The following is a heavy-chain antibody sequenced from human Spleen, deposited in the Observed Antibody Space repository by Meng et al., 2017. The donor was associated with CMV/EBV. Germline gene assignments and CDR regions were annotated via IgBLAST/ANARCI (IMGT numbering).Heavy chain of an antibody. CDR1: GFTVSSYA. J-gene: IGHJ4*02. CDR2: ISGSGGST. D-gene: IGHD5-12*01. CDR3: AKGSGYEPFDY. Sequence: CAASGFTVSSYARGWVRQGPGKGLEWVSGISGSGGSTYYADSVKGRFTISRDNSKNTLYLQMNSLRAEDTAVYYCAKGSGYEPFDYWGQGTLVTVSS. V-gene: IGHV3-23*01.